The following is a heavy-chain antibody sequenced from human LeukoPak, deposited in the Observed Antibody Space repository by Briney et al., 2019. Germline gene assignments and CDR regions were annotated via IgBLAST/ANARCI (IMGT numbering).Heavy chain of an antibody. CDR3: AKDRYCSGGSCHYYGMDV. CDR1: GFTFSSYG. V-gene: IGHV3-30*18. D-gene: IGHD2-15*01. CDR2: ISYDGSNK. J-gene: IGHJ6*02. Sequence: GGSLRLSCAASGFTFSSYGMHWVRQAPGKGLEWVAVISYDGSNKYYADSVKGRFTISRDNSKNTLYLQMNSLRAEDTAVYYCAKDRYCSGGSCHYYGMDVWGQGTTVTVSS.